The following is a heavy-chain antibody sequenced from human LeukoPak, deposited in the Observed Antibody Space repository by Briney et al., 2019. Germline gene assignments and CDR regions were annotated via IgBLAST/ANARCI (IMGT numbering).Heavy chain of an antibody. Sequence: GGSLRLSCAASGFTFSSYAMNWVRQAPGKGLQWVSAISDSGAGTYYADSVKGRFTISRDNSKNTLYLQMNSLSAEDTAVYYCAKAKGSQLQLLDYWGQGTLLTVSA. CDR3: AKAKGSQLQLLDY. D-gene: IGHD1-1*01. V-gene: IGHV3-23*01. J-gene: IGHJ4*02. CDR1: GFTFSSYA. CDR2: ISDSGAGT.